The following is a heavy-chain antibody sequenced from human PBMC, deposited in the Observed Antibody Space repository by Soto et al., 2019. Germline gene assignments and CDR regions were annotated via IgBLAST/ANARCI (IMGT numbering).Heavy chain of an antibody. D-gene: IGHD3-10*01. V-gene: IGHV4-39*01. J-gene: IGHJ4*02. CDR2: IYYSGST. CDR3: ARREYGSGSQCYY. CDR1: GGSISSSSYY. Sequence: QLQLQESGPGLVKPSETLSLTCTVSGGSISSSSYYWGWIHQPPGKGLEWIGSIYYSGSTYYNPSLKRRVTISVDTSKNQFSLKLSSVTAADTAVYYCARREYGSGSQCYYWGQGTLVTVSS.